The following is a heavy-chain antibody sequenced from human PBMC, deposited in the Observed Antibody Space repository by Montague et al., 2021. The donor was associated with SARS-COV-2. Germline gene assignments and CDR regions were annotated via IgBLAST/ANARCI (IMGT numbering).Heavy chain of an antibody. J-gene: IGHJ2*01. CDR1: GGSINSSSYY. D-gene: IGHD2-15*01. Sequence: SETLSLTCTVSGGSINSSSYYWGWIRQPPGKGPEWIGCIHYSGTTFYNPSLRSRLTMSVDTSKNQLSLRLSSVTAADTAVYYCAREGGGDWYLDLWGRGTLVTVSS. CDR2: IHYSGTT. CDR3: AREGGGDWYLDL. V-gene: IGHV4-39*02.